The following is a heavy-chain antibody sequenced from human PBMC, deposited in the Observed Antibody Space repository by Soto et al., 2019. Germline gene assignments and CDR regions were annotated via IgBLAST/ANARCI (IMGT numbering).Heavy chain of an antibody. CDR3: ARVGVATMVGGGGKYYFDY. V-gene: IGHV4-31*03. D-gene: IGHD5-12*01. Sequence: QVQLQESGPGLVKPSQTLSLTCTVSGGSISSGGYYWSWIRQHPGKGLEWIGYIYYSGSTYYNPSLKRRVTISVDTSKNQFSLKLSSVTAADTAVYYCARVGVATMVGGGGKYYFDYWGQGTLVTVSS. CDR1: GGSISSGGYY. J-gene: IGHJ4*02. CDR2: IYYSGST.